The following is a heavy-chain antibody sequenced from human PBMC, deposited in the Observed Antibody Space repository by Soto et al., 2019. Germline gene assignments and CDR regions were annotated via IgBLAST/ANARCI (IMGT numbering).Heavy chain of an antibody. Sequence: GASVKVSCKASGYLFTACSMHWVRLAPGQGLEWMGVVNPSGGSTKYAQNFQGRVTMTRDTSTTTIYMELSSLRSDDTAIYYCAREENCSGGTCYSEYFHRWGQGTLVTVSS. D-gene: IGHD2-15*01. J-gene: IGHJ1*01. CDR3: AREENCSGGTCYSEYFHR. V-gene: IGHV1-46*01. CDR1: GYLFTACS. CDR2: VNPSGGST.